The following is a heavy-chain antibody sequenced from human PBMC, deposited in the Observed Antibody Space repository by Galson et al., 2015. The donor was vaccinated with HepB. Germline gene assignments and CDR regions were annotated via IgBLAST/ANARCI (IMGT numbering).Heavy chain of an antibody. D-gene: IGHD6-19*01. CDR1: GFTFSRHW. CDR3: AKDREGGWSFDC. Sequence: LRLSCAGSGFTFSRHWMHWVRQAPGKGLEWVASIKPEGSEQVYVDSVKGRFTISRDNAKNSLYLQMNSLRVEDTAVYYCAKDREGGWSFDCWGQGTLVTVSS. CDR2: IKPEGSEQ. V-gene: IGHV3-7*03. J-gene: IGHJ4*02.